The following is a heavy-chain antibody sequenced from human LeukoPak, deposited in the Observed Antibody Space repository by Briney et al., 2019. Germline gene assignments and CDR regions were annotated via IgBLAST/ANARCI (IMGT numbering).Heavy chain of an antibody. CDR1: GGTFSSYA. D-gene: IGHD3-22*01. Sequence: GASVKVSCKASGGTFSSYAISWVRQAPGQGLEWMGGIIPIFGTANYAQKFQGRATITADESTSTAYMELSSLRSEDTAVYYCARAGDSSGYYGDYYYGMDVWGQGTTVTVSS. J-gene: IGHJ6*02. CDR3: ARAGDSSGYYGDYYYGMDV. CDR2: IIPIFGTA. V-gene: IGHV1-69*01.